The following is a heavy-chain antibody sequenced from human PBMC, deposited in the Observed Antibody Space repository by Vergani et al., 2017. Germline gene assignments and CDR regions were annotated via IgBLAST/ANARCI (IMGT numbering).Heavy chain of an antibody. CDR3: ARVPDIVVVPAAPYYYYYYGMDV. CDR1: GYTFTNYG. CDR2: ISAYNGDT. Sequence: QVQLVQSGAEVKKPGASVKVSCKTSGYTFTNYGISWVRQAPGQGLEWMGWISAYNGDTKYAQKLQGRVTMTTDTSTSTAYMELRSLRSDDTAVYYCARVPDIVVVPAAPYYYYYYGMDVWGQGTTVTVSS. D-gene: IGHD2-2*01. J-gene: IGHJ6*02. V-gene: IGHV1-18*01.